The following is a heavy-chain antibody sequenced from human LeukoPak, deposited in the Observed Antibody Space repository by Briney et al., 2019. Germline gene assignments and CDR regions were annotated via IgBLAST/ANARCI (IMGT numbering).Heavy chain of an antibody. CDR2: ISSSGGYI. CDR1: GFSINSYS. D-gene: IGHD4-17*01. J-gene: IGHJ4*02. Sequence: GGSLRLSCAASGFSINSYSMTWVRQAPGKGLEWVSTISSSGGYIYYADSVKGRFTISRDTAKNSLYLQMNSLRVEDTAVYNCARLRDTVTSASDYWGQGTLVTVSS. V-gene: IGHV3-21*01. CDR3: ARLRDTVTSASDY.